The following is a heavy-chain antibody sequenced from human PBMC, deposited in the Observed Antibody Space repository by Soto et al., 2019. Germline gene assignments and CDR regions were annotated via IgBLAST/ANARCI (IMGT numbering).Heavy chain of an antibody. CDR2: IYYSGSA. V-gene: IGHV4-59*08. CDR1: GGSISSYY. Sequence: SETLSLTCTVSGGSISSYYGSWIRQPPGKGLEWIGYIYYSGSANYNPSLKSRVTISVDTSKNQFSLKLSSVTAADTAVYYCARSRSLSNYYYYYYMDVRGKGTTVTVSS. CDR3: ARSRSLSNYYYYYYMDV. J-gene: IGHJ6*03.